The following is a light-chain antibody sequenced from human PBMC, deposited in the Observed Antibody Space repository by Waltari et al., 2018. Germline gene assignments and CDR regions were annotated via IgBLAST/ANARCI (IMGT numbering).Light chain of an antibody. J-gene: IGLJ2*01. CDR3: CSYAGSGTFVV. Sequence: QSALTQPASVSGSPGQSITISCPGTSSDVGSNNLVSWYQQHPGQAPKVVIYEGSERPSGISNRFSGSKSGITASLTISGLQPEDEADYYCCSYAGSGTFVVFGGGTKLTVL. CDR2: EGS. CDR1: SSDVGSNNL. V-gene: IGLV2-23*03.